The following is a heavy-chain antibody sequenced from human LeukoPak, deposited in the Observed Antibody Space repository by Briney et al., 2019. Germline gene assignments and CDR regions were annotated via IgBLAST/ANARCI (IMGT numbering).Heavy chain of an antibody. D-gene: IGHD3-3*01. V-gene: IGHV3-53*01. CDR1: GFTVSSNY. CDR3: ARDTRHYDFWSGYYDY. J-gene: IGHJ4*02. Sequence: QSGGSLRLSCAASGFTVSSNYMSWVREAPGKGLEWVSVIYIVGSTYYADSVKGRFTISRDNSKNTLYLQMNSLRAEDTAVYCCARDTRHYDFWSGYYDYWGQGTLVTVSS. CDR2: IYIVGST.